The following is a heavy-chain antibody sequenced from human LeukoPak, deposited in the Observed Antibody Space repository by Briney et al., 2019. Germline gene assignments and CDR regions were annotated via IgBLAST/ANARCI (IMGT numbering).Heavy chain of an antibody. V-gene: IGHV1-8*01. J-gene: IGHJ4*02. CDR2: MNPHSGKT. D-gene: IGHD6-19*01. CDR1: GYPFNNYD. CDR3: ATMWARYSSDWYLVDY. Sequence: ASVKVSCKASGYPFNNYDINWVRQATGQGLEWMGWMNPHSGKTGYAQNFQGRVTMTEDTSADTVYMELSSLRSEDTAVYYCATMWARYSSDWYLVDYWGQGTLVTVSS.